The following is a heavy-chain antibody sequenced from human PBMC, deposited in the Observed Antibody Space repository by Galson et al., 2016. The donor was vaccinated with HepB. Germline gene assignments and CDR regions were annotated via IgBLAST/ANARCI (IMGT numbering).Heavy chain of an antibody. D-gene: IGHD5-12*01. Sequence: AISGDSVSSNSATWNWIRQSPSRGLEWLGRAYYRSKWYNDYTLSVKSRITINPDTSKNQFSLQLNSVTPEDTAVYYCARVRSGYSGYANPYYYGMDVWGQGTTVTVSS. CDR2: AYYRSKWYN. J-gene: IGHJ6*02. V-gene: IGHV6-1*01. CDR1: GDSVSSNSAT. CDR3: ARVRSGYSGYANPYYYGMDV.